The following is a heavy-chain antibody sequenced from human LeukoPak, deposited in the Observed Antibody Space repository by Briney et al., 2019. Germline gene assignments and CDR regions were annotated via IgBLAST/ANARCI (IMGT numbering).Heavy chain of an antibody. CDR1: GGTFSSYA. J-gene: IGHJ4*02. CDR3: ARDLVVSCSSTSCSVAPSDF. V-gene: IGHV1-69*04. CDR2: IIHILGIS. Sequence: SVKVSCKASGGTFSSYAITWVRQAPGQGLEWMGRIIHILGISTYAQNFQGRATIPAEKSTGTASVELSSLRSEGTAVYYCARDLVVSCSSTSCSVAPSDFWGQGTLVTVSS. D-gene: IGHD2-2*01.